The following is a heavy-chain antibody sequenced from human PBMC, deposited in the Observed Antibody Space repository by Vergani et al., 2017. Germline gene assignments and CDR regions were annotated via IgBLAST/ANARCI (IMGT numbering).Heavy chain of an antibody. J-gene: IGHJ4*02. CDR2: INTKTGNP. D-gene: IGHD5-24*01. V-gene: IGHV7-4-1*02. CDR1: GHTFSNYE. Sequence: QVQLVQSGAEVKKPGASVKVSCKTSGHTFSNYEMNWVRQAPGQRLEWMGWINTKTGNPTYAQDFTGRFVFSLDTSVSTAYLEINNLQPEDSAVYFCATASWAQLWVLKHWGQGTRVTVSS. CDR3: ATASWAQLWVLKH.